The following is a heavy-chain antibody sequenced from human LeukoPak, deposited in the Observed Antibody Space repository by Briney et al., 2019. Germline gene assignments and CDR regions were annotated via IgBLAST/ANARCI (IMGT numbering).Heavy chain of an antibody. CDR3: AGSNSGGRQDY. D-gene: IGHD2-15*01. CDR2: INPSGGST. CDR1: GYTFTSYY. V-gene: IGHV1-46*01. J-gene: IGHJ4*02. Sequence: GASVKVSCKASGYTFTSYYMHWVRQAPGQGLEWMGIINPSGGSTSYAQKFQDRVTITRDRSMSTAYMELSSLRSEDTAMYYCAGSNSGGRQDYWGQGTLVTVSS.